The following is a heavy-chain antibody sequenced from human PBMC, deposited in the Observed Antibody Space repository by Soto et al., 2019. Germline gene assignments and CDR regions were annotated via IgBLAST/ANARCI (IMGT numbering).Heavy chain of an antibody. Sequence: SETLSLTCAVYGRSFSAYHLSWNRKPPGWGLEWIGEINHRGSSKYNPSLKSRVTISVDTSKNQFSLKLSSVTAADTAVYYCARGMGAENTFYYYFGMDVWGQGTTVTVSS. CDR2: INHRGSS. CDR3: ARGMGAENTFYYYFGMDV. V-gene: IGHV4-34*01. J-gene: IGHJ6*02. CDR1: GRSFSAYH. D-gene: IGHD3-16*01.